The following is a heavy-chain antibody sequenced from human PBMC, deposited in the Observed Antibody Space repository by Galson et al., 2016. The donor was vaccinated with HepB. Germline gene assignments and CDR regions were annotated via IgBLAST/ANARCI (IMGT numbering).Heavy chain of an antibody. D-gene: IGHD5-12*01. CDR2: ISSSSSSK. CDR1: GFTFSSYS. Sequence: SLRLSCAASGFTFSSYSMNWVRQAPGKGLEWVSSISSSSSSKYYADSVKGRFTISRDNAQSSLYLQMNSLRAEDTAVYYCARDPSSGIGNWFDPWGQGTLVTVSS. CDR3: ARDPSSGIGNWFDP. V-gene: IGHV3-21*01. J-gene: IGHJ5*02.